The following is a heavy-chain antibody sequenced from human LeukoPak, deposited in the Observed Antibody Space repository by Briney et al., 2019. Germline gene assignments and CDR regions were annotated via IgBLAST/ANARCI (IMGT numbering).Heavy chain of an antibody. CDR2: IYYSGST. J-gene: IGHJ4*02. CDR1: GGSISSSSYY. V-gene: IGHV4-61*05. Sequence: SETLSLTCTVSGGSISSSSYYWGCIRQPPGKGLEWIGYIYYSGSTNYNPSLKSRVTISVDTSKNQFSLKLSSVTTADTAVYYCARSAENSPRAAAGRSYDYWGQGTLVTVSS. D-gene: IGHD6-13*01. CDR3: ARSAENSPRAAAGRSYDY.